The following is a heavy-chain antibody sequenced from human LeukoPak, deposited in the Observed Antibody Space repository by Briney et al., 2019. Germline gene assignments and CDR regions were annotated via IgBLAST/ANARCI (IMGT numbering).Heavy chain of an antibody. CDR2: IIPIFGTA. J-gene: IGHJ4*02. Sequence: SVKVSCKASGGTFSSYAISWVRQAPGQGLEWMGGIIPIFGTANYAQKFQGRVTITADEPTSTAYMELSSLRSEDTAVYYCARAAGGSYYFDYWGQGTLATVSS. CDR3: ARAAGGSYYFDY. CDR1: GGTFSSYA. V-gene: IGHV1-69*13. D-gene: IGHD1-26*01.